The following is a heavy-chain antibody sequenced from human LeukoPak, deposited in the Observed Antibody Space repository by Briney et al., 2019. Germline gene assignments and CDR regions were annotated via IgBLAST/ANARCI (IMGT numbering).Heavy chain of an antibody. CDR3: ARNLVATISVWFDP. V-gene: IGHV3-53*01. CDR1: GFTVSSNY. D-gene: IGHD5-12*01. Sequence: QPGGSLRLSCAASGFTVSSNYMRWVPQAPGKGLEWVSVIYSGGSTYYADSVKGRFTISRENSKNTLVLQMNLLRAEDTAVYYCARNLVATISVWFDPWGQGTLVTVSS. J-gene: IGHJ5*02. CDR2: IYSGGST.